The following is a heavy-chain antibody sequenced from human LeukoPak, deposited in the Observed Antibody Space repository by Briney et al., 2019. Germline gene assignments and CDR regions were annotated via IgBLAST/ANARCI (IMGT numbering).Heavy chain of an antibody. D-gene: IGHD6-19*01. CDR2: IYYSGST. J-gene: IGHJ4*02. V-gene: IGHV4-59*01. Sequence: SETLSLTCTVSGGSISRYYWSWIRPPPGKGLEWIGYIYYSGSTNYNPSLKSRVTISVDTSKNQYSLKLSSVTAADTAVYYCARMAVAKPSYFDFWGQGTLVTVSS. CDR1: GGSISRYY. CDR3: ARMAVAKPSYFDF.